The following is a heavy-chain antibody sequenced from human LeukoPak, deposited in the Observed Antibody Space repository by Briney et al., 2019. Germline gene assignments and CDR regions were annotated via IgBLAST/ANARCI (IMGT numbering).Heavy chain of an antibody. D-gene: IGHD3-16*02. CDR1: GGSISSYY. Sequence: SETLSLTCTVSGGSISSYYWSWIRQPPGKGLEWIGYIYYSGSTNYNPSLKSRVTISVDTSKNQFSLKLSSVTAADTAGYHCARDGYYDYVWGSYRYKPFDIWGQGPMVTVSS. CDR3: ARDGYYDYVWGSYRYKPFDI. V-gene: IGHV4-59*01. J-gene: IGHJ3*02. CDR2: IYYSGST.